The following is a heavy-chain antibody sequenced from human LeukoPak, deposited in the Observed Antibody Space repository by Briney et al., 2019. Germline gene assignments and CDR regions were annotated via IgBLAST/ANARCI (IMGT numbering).Heavy chain of an antibody. D-gene: IGHD5-12*01. CDR3: ARVGPIVATIDDAFDI. J-gene: IGHJ3*02. CDR1: GGSFSGYY. Sequence: SETLSLTSAVYGGSFSGYYWSWIRQPPGKGLEWIGEINHSGSTNYSPSLKSRVTISVDTSKNQFSLKLSSVTAADTAVYYCARVGPIVATIDDAFDIWGQGTMVTVSS. CDR2: INHSGST. V-gene: IGHV4-34*01.